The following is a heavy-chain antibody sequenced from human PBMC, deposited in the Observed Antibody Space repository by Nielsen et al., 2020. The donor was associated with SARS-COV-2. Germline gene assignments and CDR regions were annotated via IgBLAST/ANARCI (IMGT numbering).Heavy chain of an antibody. V-gene: IGHV3-66*01. Sequence: GESLKISCAASGFTVSSYYMNWVRQAPGKGLEWVSVIYIGGATYYADSVKGRFTISRDNAKNSLYLQMNSLRAEDTAVYYCAREEYYDSSGYYYYYFDYWGLGTLVTVSS. D-gene: IGHD3-22*01. CDR2: IYIGGAT. J-gene: IGHJ4*02. CDR3: AREEYYDSSGYYYYYFDY. CDR1: GFTVSSYY.